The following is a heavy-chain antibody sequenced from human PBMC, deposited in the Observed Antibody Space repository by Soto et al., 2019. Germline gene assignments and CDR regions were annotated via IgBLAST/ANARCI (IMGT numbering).Heavy chain of an antibody. CDR2: VYNSGST. D-gene: IGHD3-10*01. CDR3: AGDYASGSYRFDY. J-gene: IGHJ4*02. Sequence: SETLSLTCTVSTASISSYSWSWIWQPPGKGLEWIGYVYNSGSTIYNPSLKSRVTISLDTSKNQFSLRLTSVTAADTAVYYCAGDYASGSYRFDYWGQGALVTSPQ. V-gene: IGHV4-59*01. CDR1: TASISSYS.